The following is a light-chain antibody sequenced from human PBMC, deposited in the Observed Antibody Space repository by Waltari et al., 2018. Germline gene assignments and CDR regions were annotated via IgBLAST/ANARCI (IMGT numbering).Light chain of an antibody. CDR2: LNSDGSH. CDR1: SGHSSYA. CDR3: QTWGTGIRV. V-gene: IGLV4-69*01. Sequence: QLVLTQSPSASASLGASVKLTCTLSSGHSSYAIAWQQQQPEKGPRYLMKLNSDGSHSKGDGIPDRFSGSSSGAARSLTISSLPSEDEADYYCQTWGTGIRVFGGGTQLTVL. J-gene: IGLJ2*01.